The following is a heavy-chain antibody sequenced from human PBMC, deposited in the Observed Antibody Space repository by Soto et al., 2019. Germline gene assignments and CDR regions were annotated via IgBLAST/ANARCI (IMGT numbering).Heavy chain of an antibody. CDR2: ISGSGGST. CDR3: AKTSTSGSYYPVSDHVDY. V-gene: IGHV3-23*01. J-gene: IGHJ4*02. Sequence: PGGSLRLSCAASGVTFSSYAMSWVRQAPGKGLEWVSAISGSGGSTYYADSVKGRFTISRDNSKNTLNLQMNSLRAEDTAVYYCAKTSTSGSYYPVSDHVDYWGQGTLVTVSS. CDR1: GVTFSSYA. D-gene: IGHD1-26*01.